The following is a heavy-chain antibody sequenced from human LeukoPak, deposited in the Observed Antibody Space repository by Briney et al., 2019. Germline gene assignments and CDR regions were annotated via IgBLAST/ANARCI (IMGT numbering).Heavy chain of an antibody. CDR1: GFTFSSYA. D-gene: IGHD3-22*01. CDR2: VSGSGDRT. V-gene: IGHV3-23*01. J-gene: IGHJ4*02. Sequence: GGSLRLSCAASGFTFSSYAMSWVRQAPGKGLEWISAVSGSGDRTYYAGSVKGRFTISRDNSKNIVYLRMNSLRAEDTAVYYCAKGYYYDSAGYYTVDYWGQGTLVTVSS. CDR3: AKGYYYDSAGYYTVDY.